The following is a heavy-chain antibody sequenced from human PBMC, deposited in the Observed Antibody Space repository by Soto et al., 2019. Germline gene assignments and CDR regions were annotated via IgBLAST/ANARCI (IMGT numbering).Heavy chain of an antibody. Sequence: QVQLVQSGAEVKKPGSSVKVSCKASGGTFSSYAISWVRQAPGQGLEWMGGIIPIFGTANYAQQFQGRVTITEDNSKSTAYMELSSLRSEDTAVYYLAIDRREVLYGMWGMDVWGQGTTVTVSS. CDR2: IIPIFGTA. CDR3: AIDRREVLYGMWGMDV. J-gene: IGHJ6*02. D-gene: IGHD1-1*01. V-gene: IGHV1-69*06. CDR1: GGTFSSYA.